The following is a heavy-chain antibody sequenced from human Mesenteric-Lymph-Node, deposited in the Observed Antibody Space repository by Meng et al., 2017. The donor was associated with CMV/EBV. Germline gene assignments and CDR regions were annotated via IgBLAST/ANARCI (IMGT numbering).Heavy chain of an antibody. CDR1: GGSFSGYY. Sequence: SETLSLTCAVYGGSFSGYYWSWIRQPPGKGLEWIGEINHSGSTNYNPSLKSRVTISVDTSKNQFSLKLSSVTAADTAVYYCARGRYDYGDSYYYYYYGMDVWGQGTTVTVSS. CDR2: INHSGST. V-gene: IGHV4-34*01. CDR3: ARGRYDYGDSYYYYYYGMDV. J-gene: IGHJ6*02. D-gene: IGHD4-17*01.